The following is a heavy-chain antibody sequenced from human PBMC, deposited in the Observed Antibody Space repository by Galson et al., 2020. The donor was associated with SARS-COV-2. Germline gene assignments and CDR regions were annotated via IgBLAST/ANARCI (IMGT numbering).Heavy chain of an antibody. Sequence: GESLKISCSASGFTFSSYTMHWVRQAPGKGLQYVSAISPNGDNTYYADSMKGRVTISRDNSKNTLFLQMSSLRGDDTAVYYCLKGLVWSPQPGSNGFDYWGQGALVTVSS. D-gene: IGHD3-10*01. V-gene: IGHV3-64D*08. J-gene: IGHJ4*02. CDR1: GFTFSSYT. CDR2: ISPNGDNT. CDR3: LKGLVWSPQPGSNGFDY.